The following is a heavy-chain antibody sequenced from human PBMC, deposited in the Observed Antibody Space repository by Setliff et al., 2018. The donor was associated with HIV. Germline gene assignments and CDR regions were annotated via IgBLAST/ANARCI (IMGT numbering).Heavy chain of an antibody. CDR1: GGSFSGYY. D-gene: IGHD3-10*01. J-gene: IGHJ6*03. V-gene: IGHV4-34*01. CDR2: INHSGST. Sequence: PSETLSLTCAVYGGSFSGYYWSWIRQPPGKGLEWIGEINHSGSTNYNPSLKSRVNISVDTSKNQFSLKLSSVTAADTAVYYCARLYYQLLNYNYMDVWGKGTTVTVSS. CDR3: ARLYYQLLNYNYMDV.